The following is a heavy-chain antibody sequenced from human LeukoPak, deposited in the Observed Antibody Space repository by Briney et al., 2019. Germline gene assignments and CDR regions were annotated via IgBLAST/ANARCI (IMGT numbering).Heavy chain of an antibody. CDR3: ARAWSFYDSSGYYYDY. J-gene: IGHJ4*02. V-gene: IGHV3-7*01. CDR1: GFTFSSYE. D-gene: IGHD3-22*01. Sequence: GGSLRLSCAASGFTFSSYEMNWVRQAPGKGLEWVANIKQDGSEKYYVDSVKGRFTISRDNAKNSLYLQMNSLRAEDTAVYYCARAWSFYDSSGYYYDYWGQGTLVTVSS. CDR2: IKQDGSEK.